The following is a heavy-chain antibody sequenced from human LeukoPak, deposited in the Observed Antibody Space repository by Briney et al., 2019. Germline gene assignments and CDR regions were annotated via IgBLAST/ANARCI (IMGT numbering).Heavy chain of an antibody. CDR3: ARKRPGGVLFDY. Sequence: EASVKVSCKASGYTFTGYYMHWVRQAPGQGLEWMGWISAYNGNTNYAQKLQGRVTMTTDTSTSTAYMELRSLRSDDTAVYYCARKRPGGVLFDYWGQGTLVTVSS. CDR2: ISAYNGNT. D-gene: IGHD3-16*01. CDR1: GYTFTGYY. J-gene: IGHJ4*02. V-gene: IGHV1-18*04.